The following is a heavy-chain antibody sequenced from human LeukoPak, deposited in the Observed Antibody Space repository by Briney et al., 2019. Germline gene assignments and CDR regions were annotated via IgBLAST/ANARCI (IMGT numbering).Heavy chain of an antibody. D-gene: IGHD4-17*01. J-gene: IGHJ6*02. V-gene: IGHV3-21*01. CDR2: ISNSGSFE. CDR3: ARGHYGDTYGMDV. Sequence: GGSLRLSCAASGFTFNDYSMNWVRQAPGKGLEWVSSISNSGSFEFYADSVKGRFTVSRDNAKHTLCLQMNGLRAEDTAVYYCARGHYGDTYGMDVWGQGTAVTVSS. CDR1: GFTFNDYS.